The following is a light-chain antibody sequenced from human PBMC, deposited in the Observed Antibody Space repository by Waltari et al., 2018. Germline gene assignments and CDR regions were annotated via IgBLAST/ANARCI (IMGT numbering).Light chain of an antibody. CDR3: QQYNNWPPYT. Sequence: EVVLTQSPATLSVSPGERGTLSCRASQSIRSNLAWYQQKSGQAPRHLIYGASTRATGVPARFSGSGSGTEFTLTISSLQSEDVAVYYCQQYNNWPPYTFGQGTKLEIK. CDR1: QSIRSN. J-gene: IGKJ2*01. CDR2: GAS. V-gene: IGKV3-15*01.